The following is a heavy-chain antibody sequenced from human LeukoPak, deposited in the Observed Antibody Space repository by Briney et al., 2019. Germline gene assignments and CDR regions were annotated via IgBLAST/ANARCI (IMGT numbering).Heavy chain of an antibody. CDR1: GFTFSSYA. Sequence: PGRSLRLSCAASGFTFSSYAMHWVRQAPGKGLEWVAVISYDGSNKYYADSVKGRLTISRDNSKNTLYLQMNSLRAEDTAVYYCARDRQQLGIFDYWGQGTLVTVSS. V-gene: IGHV3-30*04. D-gene: IGHD6-13*01. CDR2: ISYDGSNK. CDR3: ARDRQQLGIFDY. J-gene: IGHJ4*02.